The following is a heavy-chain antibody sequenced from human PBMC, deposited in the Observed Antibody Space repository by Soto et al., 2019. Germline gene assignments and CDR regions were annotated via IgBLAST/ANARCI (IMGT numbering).Heavy chain of an antibody. V-gene: IGHV3-23*01. CDR1: GFTFSSYA. CDR2: ITGSGGST. CDR3: AKVEASGTYPVGYGMDV. D-gene: IGHD1-26*01. J-gene: IGHJ6*02. Sequence: GGSLRLSCAASGFTFSSYAMSWVRQASGKGLEWVSAITGSGGSTYYADSVRGRFTISRDNSKNTLYVQMNSLRAEDTAVYYCAKVEASGTYPVGYGMDVWGQGTTVTVSS.